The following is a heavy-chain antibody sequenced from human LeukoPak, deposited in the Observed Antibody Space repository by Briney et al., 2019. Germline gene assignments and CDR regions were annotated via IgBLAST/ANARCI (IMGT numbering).Heavy chain of an antibody. CDR1: GFTFSSYS. D-gene: IGHD1-26*01. CDR3: ARVPYPSGTYDY. CDR2: ISSSSSTI. Sequence: PGGSLRLSCAASGFTFSSYSMNWVRQAPGKGLEWVSYISSSSSTIYYADSVKGRFTISRDNAKSSLYLQMNSLRDEDTAVYYCARVPYPSGTYDYWGQGTLVTVSA. V-gene: IGHV3-48*02. J-gene: IGHJ4*02.